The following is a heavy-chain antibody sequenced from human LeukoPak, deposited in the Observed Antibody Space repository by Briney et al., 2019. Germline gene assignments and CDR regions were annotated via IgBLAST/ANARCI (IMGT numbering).Heavy chain of an antibody. CDR2: IDYDGGSG. Sequence: GGSLRLSCTVSGFTLSSYEMSWIRQAPGKGLEWVSSIDYDGGSGHYADSVKGRFTISRDNSKNTLYLQMNSLRAEDTAVYYCARDRTLYYYDSSGTGAFDIWGQGTMVTVSS. D-gene: IGHD3-22*01. V-gene: IGHV3-23*01. CDR3: ARDRTLYYYDSSGTGAFDI. CDR1: GFTLSSYE. J-gene: IGHJ3*02.